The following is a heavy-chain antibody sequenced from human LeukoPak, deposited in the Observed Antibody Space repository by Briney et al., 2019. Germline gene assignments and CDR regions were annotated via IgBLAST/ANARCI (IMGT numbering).Heavy chain of an antibody. Sequence: GGSLRLSCAASGFTFSSYAMSWVRQAPGKGLEWVSTITGSGAGTYYADSVKGRFTISRDNAKNSLYLQMNSLRAEDTALYYCAKAVGYNWNDGTAFDYWGQGTLVTVSS. CDR1: GFTFSSYA. D-gene: IGHD1-1*01. CDR3: AKAVGYNWNDGTAFDY. CDR2: ITGSGAGT. V-gene: IGHV3-23*01. J-gene: IGHJ4*02.